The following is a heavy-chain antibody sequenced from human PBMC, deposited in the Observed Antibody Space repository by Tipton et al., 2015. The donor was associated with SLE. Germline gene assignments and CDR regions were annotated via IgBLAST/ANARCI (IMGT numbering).Heavy chain of an antibody. CDR1: GGSFSGYF. Sequence: TLSLTCVVYGGSFSGYFWSWIRQPPGKGLEWIGEINHSGRTNYNPSLKSRVTISGDTSKNQFSLKLSSVTAADTAVYYCARDPQLAGFDLWGQGALVTVSS. CDR3: ARDPQLAGFDL. J-gene: IGHJ5*02. CDR2: INHSGRT. V-gene: IGHV4-34*01. D-gene: IGHD3-10*01.